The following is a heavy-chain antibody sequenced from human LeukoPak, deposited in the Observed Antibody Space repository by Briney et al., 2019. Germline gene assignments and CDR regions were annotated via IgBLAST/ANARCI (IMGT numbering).Heavy chain of an antibody. J-gene: IGHJ1*01. Sequence: SETLSLTCAVYGGSFSGYYWSWIRQPPGKGLEWIGYIYYSGSTNYNPSLKSRVTISVDTSKNQFSLKLSSVTAADTAVYYCARHSSSGWYAEYFQHWGQGTLVTVSS. D-gene: IGHD6-19*01. V-gene: IGHV4-59*08. CDR2: IYYSGST. CDR3: ARHSSSGWYAEYFQH. CDR1: GGSFSGYY.